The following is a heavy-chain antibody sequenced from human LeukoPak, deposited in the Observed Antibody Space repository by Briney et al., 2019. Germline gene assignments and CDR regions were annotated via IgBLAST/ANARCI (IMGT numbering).Heavy chain of an antibody. J-gene: IGHJ4*02. CDR3: ARDGTFTLMDY. D-gene: IGHD1-14*01. Sequence: PGGSLRLSCAASGFTFSSYWMHWVRQAPGKGLEWVSSISSSSSYIYYADSVKGRFTISRDNAKNSLYLQMNSLRAEDTAVYYCARDGTFTLMDYWGQGTLVTVSS. V-gene: IGHV3-21*04. CDR2: ISSSSSYI. CDR1: GFTFSSYW.